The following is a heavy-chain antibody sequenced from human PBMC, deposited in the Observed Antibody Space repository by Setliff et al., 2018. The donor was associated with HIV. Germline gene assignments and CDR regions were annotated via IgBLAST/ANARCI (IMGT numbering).Heavy chain of an antibody. J-gene: IGHJ3*01. Sequence: SETLSLTCTVSGGSISTYYWSWIRQPPGKGLEWIGSIYFTGSSDNNPSLKSRVTLSVDTSKHQFSLKLSSVTAADTAVYYCARVQMAYAAFDVWGQGTTVTVSS. CDR3: ARVQMAYAAFDV. CDR2: IYFTGSS. V-gene: IGHV4-59*01. D-gene: IGHD4-17*01. CDR1: GGSISTYY.